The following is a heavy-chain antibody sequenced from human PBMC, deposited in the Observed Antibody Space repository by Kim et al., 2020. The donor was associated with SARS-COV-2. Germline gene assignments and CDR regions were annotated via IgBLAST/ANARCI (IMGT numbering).Heavy chain of an antibody. J-gene: IGHJ6*02. CDR2: IYHSGST. D-gene: IGHD5-12*01. V-gene: IGHV4-4*02. CDR1: GGSISSSNW. CDR3: ARVKGRWLQPPHGMDV. Sequence: SETLSLTCAVSGGSISSSNWWSWVRQPPGKGLEWIGEIYHSGSTNYNPSLKSRVTISVDKSKNQFSLKLSSVTAADTAVYYCARVKGRWLQPPHGMDVWGQGTTVTVSS.